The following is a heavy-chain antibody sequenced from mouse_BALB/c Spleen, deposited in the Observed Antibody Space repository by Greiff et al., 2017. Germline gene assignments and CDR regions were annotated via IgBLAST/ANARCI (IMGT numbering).Heavy chain of an antibody. CDR1: GFTFSDYY. V-gene: IGHV5-4*02. CDR2: ISDGGSYT. CDR3: ARDQHYGSSTLDY. Sequence: EVQVVESGGGLVKPGGSLKLSCAASGFTFSDYYMYWVRQTPEKRLEWVATISDGGSYTYYPDSVKGRFTISRDNAKNNLYLQMSSLKSEDTAMYYCARDQHYGSSTLDYWGQGTTLTVSS. J-gene: IGHJ2*01. D-gene: IGHD1-1*01.